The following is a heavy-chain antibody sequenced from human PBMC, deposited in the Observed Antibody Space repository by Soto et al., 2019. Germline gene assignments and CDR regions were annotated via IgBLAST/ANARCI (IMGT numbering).Heavy chain of an antibody. J-gene: IGHJ6*02. D-gene: IGHD6-13*01. Sequence: ASVKVSCKASGGTFSSYAISWVRQAPGQGLEWMGGIIPIFGTANYAQKFQGRVTITADESTSTAYMELSSLRSEDTAVYYCAGSLVPREDYYYGMDVWGQGTTVTVSS. CDR1: GGTFSSYA. V-gene: IGHV1-69*13. CDR3: AGSLVPREDYYYGMDV. CDR2: IIPIFGTA.